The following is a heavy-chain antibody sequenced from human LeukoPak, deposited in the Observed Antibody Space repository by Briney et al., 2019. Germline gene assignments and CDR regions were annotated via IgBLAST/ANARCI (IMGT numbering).Heavy chain of an antibody. CDR2: IYSGGNT. CDR1: GFTVSSNY. Sequence: GGSLRLSCAASGFTVSSNYMSWVRQAPGKGLEWVSVIYSGGNTYYADSVKGRFTIPRGNSKNTLYLQMNSLRAEDTAVYYCAREWEQDWGQGTLVTVSS. V-gene: IGHV3-53*01. CDR3: AREWEQD. J-gene: IGHJ4*02. D-gene: IGHD1/OR15-1a*01.